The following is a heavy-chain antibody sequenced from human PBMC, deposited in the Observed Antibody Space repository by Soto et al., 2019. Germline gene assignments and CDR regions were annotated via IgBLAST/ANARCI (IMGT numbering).Heavy chain of an antibody. Sequence: GASVKVSCKASGYTFTNYAMHWVRQAPGQRLEWMGRINAGTGNTEYSQKFQGRVTITRDTSASTAYMALSRLRSEDTAVYYCASEYDFWSVYWYGGSGWFEPWAQGTLVTVSS. CDR3: ASEYDFWSVYWYGGSGWFEP. CDR1: GYTFTNYA. CDR2: INAGTGNT. D-gene: IGHD3-3*01. V-gene: IGHV1-3*01. J-gene: IGHJ5*02.